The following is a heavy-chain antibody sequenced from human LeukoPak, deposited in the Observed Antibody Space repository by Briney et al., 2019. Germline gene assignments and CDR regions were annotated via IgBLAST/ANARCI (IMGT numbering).Heavy chain of an antibody. CDR3: AKGEDVAVLACAFDI. V-gene: IGHV3-43*01. J-gene: IGHJ3*02. Sequence: QPGGSLRLSCAASGFTFDDYTMHWVRQAPGKGLEWVSLISWDGGSTHYADSVKGRFTISRDNSKNSLYLQMNSLRTEDTALYYCAKGEDVAVLACAFDIWGQGTMVTVSS. CDR2: ISWDGGST. CDR1: GFTFDDYT. D-gene: IGHD3-3*02.